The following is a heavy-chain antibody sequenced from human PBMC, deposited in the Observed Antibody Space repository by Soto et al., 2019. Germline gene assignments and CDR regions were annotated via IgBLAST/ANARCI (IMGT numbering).Heavy chain of an antibody. CDR1: GFSLSTSGVG. J-gene: IGHJ1*01. CDR2: IYWDDDK. D-gene: IGHD3-10*01. Sequence: SGPTLVNPTQTLTLTCTFSGFSLSTSGVGVGWIRQPPGKALDWLVLIYWDDDKRYSPSLKSRLTITKDTSKNQVVLTMTNMDPVDTATYYCAHSPHERITMVRGVHEYFQHWGRGTLVTVSS. V-gene: IGHV2-5*02. CDR3: AHSPHERITMVRGVHEYFQH.